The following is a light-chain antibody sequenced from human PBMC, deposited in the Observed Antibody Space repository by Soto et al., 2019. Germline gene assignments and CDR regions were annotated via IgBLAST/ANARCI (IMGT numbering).Light chain of an antibody. Sequence: EIVMTQSPATLSLSPGERATLSCRASQSVGSSYLSWYQQKPGQAPRLLIYGASTRATGIPARFSGSGSGTEFTLTISSLQPEDFAVYYCQQDYNLPWTFGQGTRVEIK. CDR2: GAS. CDR3: QQDYNLPWT. CDR1: QSVGSSY. J-gene: IGKJ1*01. V-gene: IGKV3D-7*01.